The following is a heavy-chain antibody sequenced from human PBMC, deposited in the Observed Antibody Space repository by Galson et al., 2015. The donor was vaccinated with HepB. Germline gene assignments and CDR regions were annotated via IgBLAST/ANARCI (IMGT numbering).Heavy chain of an antibody. CDR1: GFTFSSYG. CDR3: AREENVVVPAAGMDV. V-gene: IGHV3-33*01. CDR2: IWYDGSNK. J-gene: IGHJ6*04. D-gene: IGHD2-2*01. Sequence: SLRLSCAASGFTFSSYGMHWVRQAPGKGLEWVAVIWYDGSNKYYADSVKGRFTISRDNSKNTLYLQMNSLRAEDTAVYYCAREENVVVPAAGMDVWGKGTTVTVSS.